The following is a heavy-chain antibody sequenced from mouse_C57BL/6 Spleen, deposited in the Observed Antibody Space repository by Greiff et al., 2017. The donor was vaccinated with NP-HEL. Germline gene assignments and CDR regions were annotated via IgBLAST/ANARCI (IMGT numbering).Heavy chain of an antibody. Sequence: VQLQQPGAELVKPGASVKLSCKASGYTFTSYWMHWVKQRPGQGLEWIGMIHPNSGSTNYNEKFKSKATLTVDKSSSTAYMQLSSLTSEDSAVYYCASSNWVPYAMDYWGQGTSVTVSS. CDR3: ASSNWVPYAMDY. D-gene: IGHD4-1*01. CDR2: IHPNSGST. V-gene: IGHV1-64*01. J-gene: IGHJ4*01. CDR1: GYTFTSYW.